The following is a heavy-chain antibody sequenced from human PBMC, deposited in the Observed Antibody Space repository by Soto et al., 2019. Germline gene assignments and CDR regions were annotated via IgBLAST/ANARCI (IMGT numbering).Heavy chain of an antibody. D-gene: IGHD3-16*02. CDR3: ARDRITFGGVISNGPDAFDI. CDR2: ISSSGSTI. J-gene: IGHJ3*02. CDR1: GFTFSDYY. V-gene: IGHV3-11*01. Sequence: PGGSLRLSCAASGFTFSDYYMSWIRQAPGKGLEWVSYISSSGSTIYYADSVKGRFTISRDNAKNSLYLQMNSLRAEDTAVYYCARDRITFGGVISNGPDAFDIWGQGTMVTVSS.